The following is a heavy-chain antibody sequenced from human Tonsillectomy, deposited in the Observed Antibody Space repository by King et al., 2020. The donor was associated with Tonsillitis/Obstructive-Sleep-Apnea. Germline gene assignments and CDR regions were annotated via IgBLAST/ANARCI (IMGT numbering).Heavy chain of an antibody. CDR3: ARDIIAMAGTDDD. J-gene: IGHJ4*02. CDR1: GFTFSGYA. V-gene: IGHV3-30*04. D-gene: IGHD6-19*01. CDR2: ISFDGNIK. Sequence: VQLQESGGGVVPPGGSLRLSCAASGFTFSGYAIHWIRQAPGKGLEWVAVISFDGNIKNYVESVQGRFTISRDNAKYTMYLQMNSLRAEDTAVYYCARDIIAMAGTDDDWGQGTLGTVSS.